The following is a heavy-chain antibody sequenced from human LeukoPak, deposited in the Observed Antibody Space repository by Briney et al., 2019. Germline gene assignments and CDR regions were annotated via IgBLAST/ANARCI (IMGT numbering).Heavy chain of an antibody. CDR3: ARESCSGGSCYFDY. J-gene: IGHJ4*02. D-gene: IGHD2-15*01. CDR1: GYTFTSYG. CDR2: ISAYNGNT. V-gene: IGHV1-18*01. Sequence: ASVKVSCKATGYTFTSYGISWVRQAPGQGLEWMGWISAYNGNTNYAQKLQGRVTMTTDTSTSTAYMELRSLRSDDTAVYYCARESCSGGSCYFDYWGQGTLVTVSS.